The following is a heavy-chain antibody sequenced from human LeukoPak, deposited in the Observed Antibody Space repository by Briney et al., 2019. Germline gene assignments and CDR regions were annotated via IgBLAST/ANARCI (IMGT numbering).Heavy chain of an antibody. Sequence: PGGSLRLSCAASGFTLSSYWMNWVRQAPGKGLEWVANINRDGSEKYYVDSVKGRFTISRDNAKNSLYLQMNSLRAEDTAVYYCARVRTGSYRVDYWGQGTLLTVSS. V-gene: IGHV3-7*01. D-gene: IGHD3-16*02. CDR1: GFTLSSYW. J-gene: IGHJ4*02. CDR3: ARVRTGSYRVDY. CDR2: INRDGSEK.